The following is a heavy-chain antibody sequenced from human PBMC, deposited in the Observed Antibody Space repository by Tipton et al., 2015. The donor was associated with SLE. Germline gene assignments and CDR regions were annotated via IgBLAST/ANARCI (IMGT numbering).Heavy chain of an antibody. V-gene: IGHV4-59*01. D-gene: IGHD3-10*01. J-gene: IGHJ2*01. Sequence: TLSLTCTVSGDSITSDYWTWIRQPPGKGLEWIGYISYSGSTNYNPSVRSRVSISLDTSKNQFSLKVKSVTTADTAVYYCARAGFGWYFDVWGRGILVTVSS. CDR2: ISYSGST. CDR3: ARAGFGWYFDV. CDR1: GDSITSDY.